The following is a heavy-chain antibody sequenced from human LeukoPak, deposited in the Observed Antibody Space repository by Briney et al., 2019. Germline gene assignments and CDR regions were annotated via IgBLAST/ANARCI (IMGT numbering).Heavy chain of an antibody. J-gene: IGHJ4*02. CDR3: ARGGDMVGTTKVPFDY. V-gene: IGHV3-53*01. CDR1: GFTLWSYA. Sequence: GSLRLSCAGSGFTLWSYAMDWVRPTSGKGLGWGSIISSGSSTYYIDSVKGRFTISRDNSKNTLYLQMESLRAEDTAVYYCARGGDMVGTTKVPFDYWGQGTLVTVSS. D-gene: IGHD1-26*01. CDR2: ISSGSST.